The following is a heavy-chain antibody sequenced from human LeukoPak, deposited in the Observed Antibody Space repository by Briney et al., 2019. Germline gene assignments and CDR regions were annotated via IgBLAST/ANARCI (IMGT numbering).Heavy chain of an antibody. CDR1: GYSISSGYY. V-gene: IGHV4-38-2*01. CDR3: ARGRSNPRLGFGY. Sequence: SETLSLTCAVSGYSISSGYYWGWIRQPPGKGLEWIGSTYHSGSTNYNPSLKSRVTISVDTSKNQFSLKLSSVTAADTAVYYCARGRSNPRLGFGYWGQGTLVTVSS. J-gene: IGHJ4*02. CDR2: TYHSGST. D-gene: IGHD4-11*01.